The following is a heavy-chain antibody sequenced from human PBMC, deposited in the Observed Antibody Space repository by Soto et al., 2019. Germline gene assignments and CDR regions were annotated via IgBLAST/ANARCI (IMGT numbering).Heavy chain of an antibody. V-gene: IGHV1-18*01. CDR1: GYTFTSYG. J-gene: IGHJ4*02. CDR3: ARFGTMTD. D-gene: IGHD4-17*01. Sequence: QVQLVQSGAEVKKPGASVKVYCKASGYTFTSYGISWVRQAPGQGLEWMGWISAYNGDTNYAQKLQGRVTMSTDKYTRPAYMELRSLRYEDTAVYYCARFGTMTDWGKGTLVTGSS. CDR2: ISAYNGDT.